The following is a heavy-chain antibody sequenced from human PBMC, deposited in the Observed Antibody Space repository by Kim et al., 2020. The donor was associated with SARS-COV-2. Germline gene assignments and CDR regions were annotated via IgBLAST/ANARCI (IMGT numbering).Heavy chain of an antibody. CDR2: IKQDGNQK. J-gene: IGHJ3*02. D-gene: IGHD6-13*01. CDR3: ARDGGLYSRGIDASYI. Sequence: GGSLRLSCAASGFTFSSCGMTWVRQAPGKGLEWVANIKQDGNQKYYVDSVKGRFTISRDNSKNSLYLQMNSLRAEDTAVYYCARDGGLYSRGIDASYIW. V-gene: IGHV3-7*01. CDR1: GFTFSSCG.